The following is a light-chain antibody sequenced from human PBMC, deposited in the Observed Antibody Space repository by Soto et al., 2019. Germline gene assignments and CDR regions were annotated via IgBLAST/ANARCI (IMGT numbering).Light chain of an antibody. V-gene: IGLV1-40*01. CDR3: QSYDNGLSGWV. Sequence: QSVLTQPTSVSGAPGQTVTISCTGSSSNIGANYDVNWYQQLPGTAPKVLIYGNTNRPSGVPDRFSASKSGASSSLAITGLQTEDEADYYCQSYDNGLSGWVFGGGTKLTVL. J-gene: IGLJ3*02. CDR1: SSNIGANYD. CDR2: GNT.